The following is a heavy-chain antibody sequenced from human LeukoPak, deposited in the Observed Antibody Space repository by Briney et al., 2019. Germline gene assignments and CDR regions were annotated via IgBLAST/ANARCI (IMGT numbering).Heavy chain of an antibody. CDR2: IIRHGTDT. CDR1: GFSLSDHV. Sequence: GGSLRLSCAASGFSLSDHVMHWVRQAPGRGLVWVSRIIRHGTDTDYADAVKGRFTISRDIATNTLYLELSGLRAEDTAIYYCARAAGYGAGSYGFEIWGQGTAVTVSS. V-gene: IGHV3-74*01. CDR3: ARAAGYGAGSYGFEI. D-gene: IGHD3-10*01. J-gene: IGHJ3*02.